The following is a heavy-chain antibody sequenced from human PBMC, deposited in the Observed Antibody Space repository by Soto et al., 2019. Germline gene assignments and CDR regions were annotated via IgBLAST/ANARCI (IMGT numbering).Heavy chain of an antibody. CDR3: ARDGDGSGSSVGHFDL. Sequence: SETLSLTCTVSGGSISSGGYYWSWIRQHPGKGLEWIGYICYSGSTYYNPSLKSRVTISVDTSKNQFSLKLSSVTAADTAVYYCARDGDGSGSSVGHFDLWGRGTLVTVSS. V-gene: IGHV4-31*03. D-gene: IGHD3-10*01. CDR2: ICYSGST. CDR1: GGSISSGGYY. J-gene: IGHJ2*01.